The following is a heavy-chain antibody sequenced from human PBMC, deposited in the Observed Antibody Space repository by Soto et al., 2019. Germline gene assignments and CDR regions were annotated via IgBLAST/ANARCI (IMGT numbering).Heavy chain of an antibody. CDR2: IYYRGNT. J-gene: IGHJ2*01. D-gene: IGHD3-10*02. Sequence: KGLEWIGYIYYRGNTGYNPSLKSRATISLNTPKNQFSLKLSSVTAADTAVYYCAIFFFQAEDGIRDVRSVSAFLLNRSSDL. CDR3: AIFFFQAEDGIRDVRSVSAFLLNRSSDL. V-gene: IGHV4-59*08.